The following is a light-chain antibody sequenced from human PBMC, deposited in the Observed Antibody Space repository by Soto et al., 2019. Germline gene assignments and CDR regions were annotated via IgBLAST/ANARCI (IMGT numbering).Light chain of an antibody. J-gene: IGLJ2*01. CDR2: EVS. CDR1: SSDVGGYNY. CDR3: SSYTSSSHVV. Sequence: QSALTQPASVSGSPGQSITISCTGTSSDVGGYNYVSWYQQHPGKAPKLMIYEVSNRPSGVSNRFSGSKSGNTASLTISGLQAADEADYYCSSYTSSSHVVFGGGTQLTVL. V-gene: IGLV2-14*01.